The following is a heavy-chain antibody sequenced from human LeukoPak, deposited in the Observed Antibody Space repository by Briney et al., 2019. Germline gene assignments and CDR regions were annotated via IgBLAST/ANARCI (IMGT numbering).Heavy chain of an antibody. CDR1: GFTFTHYA. CDR3: VRDFRFLEDY. V-gene: IGHV3-30*03. CDR2: IFYDGTIQ. D-gene: IGHD3-3*01. Sequence: GGSLRLSCAASGFTFTHYAMHWVRQTPGKGLEWVAVIFYDGTIQYYSDSVRGRLIVSRDNPKNTLYLQMNSLRAEDTAVYYCVRDFRFLEDYWGQGTLVTVSS. J-gene: IGHJ4*02.